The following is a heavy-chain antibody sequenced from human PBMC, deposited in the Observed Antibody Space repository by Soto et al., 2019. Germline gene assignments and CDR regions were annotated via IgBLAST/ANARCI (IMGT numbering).Heavy chain of an antibody. V-gene: IGHV3-21*01. D-gene: IGHD4-17*01. CDR1: GFTFNSYS. Sequence: PEGTLRLSYAASGFTFNSYSMNWVRQAPGKGLEWVSSISSSSSYIYYADSVKGRFTISRDNAKNSLYLQMNSLRAEDTAVYYCARDRRDLFSDYTAFDIWGQATMVT. CDR2: ISSSSSYI. J-gene: IGHJ3*02. CDR3: ARDRRDLFSDYTAFDI.